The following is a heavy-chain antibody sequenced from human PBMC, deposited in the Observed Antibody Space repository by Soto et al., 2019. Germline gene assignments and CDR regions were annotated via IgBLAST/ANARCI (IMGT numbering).Heavy chain of an antibody. CDR3: ARVKITISYYYYGMDV. V-gene: IGHV1-2*02. CDR2: INPNSGGT. Sequence: ASVEVSCKXSGYTFTGYYMHWVRQAPGQGLEWMGWINPNSGGTNYAQKFQGRVTMTRDTSISTAYMELSRLRSDDTAVYYCARVKITISYYYYGMDVWGQGTTVTVSS. CDR1: GYTFTGYY. J-gene: IGHJ6*02. D-gene: IGHD3-3*01.